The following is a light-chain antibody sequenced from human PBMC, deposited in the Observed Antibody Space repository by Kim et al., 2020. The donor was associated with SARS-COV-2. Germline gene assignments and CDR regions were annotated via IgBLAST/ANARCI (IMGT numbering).Light chain of an antibody. V-gene: IGKV4-1*01. CDR2: WAS. Sequence: DIVMTQSPDSLAASLGERATLNYKSSQTVLYNSNNKNYLAWYQQKPGQAPKLLIYWASIRESGVSDRFSGSGSETDFTLTISSLQAEDVAVYYCQQYYSTPPSFGQGTKLEI. CDR1: QTVLYNSNNKNY. CDR3: QQYYSTPPS. J-gene: IGKJ2*03.